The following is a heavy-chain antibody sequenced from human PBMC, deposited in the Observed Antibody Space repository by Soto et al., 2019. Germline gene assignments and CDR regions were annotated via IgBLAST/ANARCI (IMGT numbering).Heavy chain of an antibody. V-gene: IGHV3-48*03. D-gene: IGHD6-13*01. Sequence: GGSLRLSCAASGFTFSSYELHCVRQAPGKGLEGVSYISSSGSTIYYADSVKGRCTISSDNPKNSLYLQMNRLRAEDTAVYYGASDLPQQVVFFEALDIWGQGTMVTVSS. CDR2: ISSSGSTI. CDR1: GFTFSSYE. J-gene: IGHJ3*02. CDR3: ASDLPQQVVFFEALDI.